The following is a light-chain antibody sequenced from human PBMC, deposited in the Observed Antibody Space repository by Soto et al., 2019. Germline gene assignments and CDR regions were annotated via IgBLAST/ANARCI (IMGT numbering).Light chain of an antibody. CDR2: DVS. CDR3: SSYTSSSTLV. J-gene: IGLJ1*01. CDR1: SSDVGGYNY. Sequence: QSALTQPASVSGPPGQSITISCTGTSSDVGGYNYVSWYQQHPGKAPKFMIYDVSNRPSGVSNRLSGSKSGNTASLTISGLQAEDEADYYCSSYTSSSTLVFGTGTKVTVL. V-gene: IGLV2-14*01.